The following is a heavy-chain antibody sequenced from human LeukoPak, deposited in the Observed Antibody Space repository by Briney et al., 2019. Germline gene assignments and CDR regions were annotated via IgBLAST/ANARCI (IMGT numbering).Heavy chain of an antibody. V-gene: IGHV3-21*01. CDR3: ATLGYCSGGSCPYYYYGMDV. J-gene: IGHJ6*02. CDR2: ISSSSYI. CDR1: GFTFSSYS. D-gene: IGHD2-15*01. Sequence: GGSLRLSCAASGFTFSSYSMNWVRQAPGKGLEWVSSISSSSYIYYADSVKGRFTISRDNAKNSLYLQMNSLRAEDTAVYYCATLGYCSGGSCPYYYYGMDVWGQGTTVTVSS.